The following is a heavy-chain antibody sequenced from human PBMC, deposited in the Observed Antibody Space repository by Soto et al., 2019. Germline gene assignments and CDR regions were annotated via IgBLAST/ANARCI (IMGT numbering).Heavy chain of an antibody. CDR2: IYHSGST. Sequence: SETLSLTCAVSGGSISSSNWWSWVRQPPGKGLEWIGEIYHSGSTNYNPSLKSRVTISVDKSKNQFSLKLSSVTAADTAVYYCAREGVLGGGSGWDWGQGTLVTVSS. J-gene: IGHJ1*01. CDR3: AREGVLGGGSGWD. V-gene: IGHV4-4*02. D-gene: IGHD2-15*01. CDR1: GGSISSSNW.